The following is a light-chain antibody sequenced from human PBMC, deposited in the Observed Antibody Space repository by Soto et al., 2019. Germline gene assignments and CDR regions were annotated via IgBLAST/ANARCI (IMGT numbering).Light chain of an antibody. CDR1: QGISSW. V-gene: IGKV1-12*01. J-gene: IGKJ1*01. CDR3: QQTKSFHRT. Sequence: DIQVTQSPSSVSASVGDRATITCRASQGISSWLAWYQQKPGKAPKLLIYGAFSLQSGVPSRFSGSGSGTDFTLTISSLQHEDSETYYCQQTKSFHRTFGQGTKVDIK. CDR2: GAF.